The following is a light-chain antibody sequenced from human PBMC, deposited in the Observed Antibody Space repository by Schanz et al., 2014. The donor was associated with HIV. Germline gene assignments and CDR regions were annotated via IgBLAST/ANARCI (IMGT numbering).Light chain of an antibody. Sequence: SYELTQPPSVSVSPGQTARITCSGDALPKKYAYWYRQKAGQAPVLVIYKDTERPSEIPERFSGSSSGTTVTLTISEVQGEDEADYYCQSTDSSERSWVFGGGTKLTVL. J-gene: IGLJ3*02. V-gene: IGLV3-25*03. CDR3: QSTDSSERSWV. CDR1: ALPKKY. CDR2: KDT.